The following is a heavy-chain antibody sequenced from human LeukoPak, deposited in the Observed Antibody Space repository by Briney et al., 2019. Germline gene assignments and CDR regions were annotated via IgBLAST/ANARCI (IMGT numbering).Heavy chain of an antibody. CDR2: IYYSGST. D-gene: IGHD3-22*01. V-gene: IGHV4-39*07. J-gene: IGHJ3*02. CDR1: GGSISSSSYY. CDR3: ARGPYSYDSSGAFDI. Sequence: SETLPLTCTVSGGSISSSSYYWGWIRQPPGTGLEWIGRIYYSGSTNYNPSLKSRVTISVDTSKNQFSLKLSSVTAADTAVYFCARGPYSYDSSGAFDIWGQGTMVTVSS.